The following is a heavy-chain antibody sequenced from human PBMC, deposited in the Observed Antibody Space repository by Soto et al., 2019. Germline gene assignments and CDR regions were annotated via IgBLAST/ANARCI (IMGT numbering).Heavy chain of an antibody. CDR3: ALAGYDSNYYAVTPLSAGHF. V-gene: IGHV3-11*01. Sequence: QVQLVVSGGGLVKPGGSLRISCAASGFTFSDYYISWIRQAPGKGLEWVSDISSSGSIIYYADSVKGRFTISRDNAKNSPYLQMTSLRAEDTAVYYCALAGYDSNYYAVTPLSAGHFWGQGTLVTVSS. J-gene: IGHJ4*02. D-gene: IGHD4-4*01. CDR2: ISSSGSII. CDR1: GFTFSDYY.